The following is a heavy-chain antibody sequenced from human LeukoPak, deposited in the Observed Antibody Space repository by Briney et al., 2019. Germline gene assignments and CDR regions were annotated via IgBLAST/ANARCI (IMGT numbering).Heavy chain of an antibody. J-gene: IGHJ3*02. CDR1: GGSISSGGYS. CDR2: IYHSGST. Sequence: SETLSLTCAVSGGSISSGGYSWSSIRQPPGKGLEWIGYIYHSGSTYYNPSLKSRVTISVDRSKNQFSLKLSSVTAADTAVYYCARDGITTYAFDIWGQGTMVTVSS. V-gene: IGHV4-30-2*01. D-gene: IGHD3-3*01. CDR3: ARDGITTYAFDI.